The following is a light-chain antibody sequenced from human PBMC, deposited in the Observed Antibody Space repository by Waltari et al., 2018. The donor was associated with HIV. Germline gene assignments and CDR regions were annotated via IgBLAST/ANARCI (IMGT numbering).Light chain of an antibody. CDR3: CSSAGRDIFV. Sequence: QSALTQSRSVSGSPGQSITISCTGTSKDVGAYNYVSWYQQHPGRAPKLLIYDLNRRPSGVPDGFSASKSGNTASLSISVLQAEDEADYYCCSSAGRDIFVFGTGTQVTVL. J-gene: IGLJ1*01. CDR2: DLN. CDR1: SKDVGAYNY. V-gene: IGLV2-11*01.